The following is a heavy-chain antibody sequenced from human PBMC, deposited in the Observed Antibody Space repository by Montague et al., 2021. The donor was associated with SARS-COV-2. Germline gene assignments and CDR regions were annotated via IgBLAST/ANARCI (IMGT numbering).Heavy chain of an antibody. CDR1: GGFISSSY. Sequence: SETLSLTCTVPGGFISSSYWSWIRQPPGKGLEWIGYIYHSGNTNYNPSLKSRVTISIDTSMNQFSLSLSSMTAADTAVYFCARDLLPPRTAIKTNFFGLDVWGQGTTVTVS. V-gene: IGHV4-59*01. CDR3: ARDLLPPRTAIKTNFFGLDV. CDR2: IYHSGNT. D-gene: IGHD2-21*02. J-gene: IGHJ6*02.